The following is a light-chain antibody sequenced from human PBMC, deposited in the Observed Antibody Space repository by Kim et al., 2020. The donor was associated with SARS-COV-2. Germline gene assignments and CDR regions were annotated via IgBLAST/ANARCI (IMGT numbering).Light chain of an antibody. CDR3: QDYSTYSKT. J-gene: IGKJ1*01. V-gene: IGKV1-5*03. CDR2: KAS. Sequence: ASVGDRVTITCRASQSIGSRLVWHQLKPGKAPKVVISKASKLESGVPTRFSGSGSGTEFTLTISSLQPDDFATYYCQDYSTYSKTFGQGTKVDIK. CDR1: QSIGSR.